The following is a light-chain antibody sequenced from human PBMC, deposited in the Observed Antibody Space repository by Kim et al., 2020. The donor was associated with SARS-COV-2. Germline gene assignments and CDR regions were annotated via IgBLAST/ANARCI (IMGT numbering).Light chain of an antibody. Sequence: EIVLTQSPGTLSLSPGERATLSCRASETIRTSFLAWYQQKPGQAPRLLMYGASRRATGVPDRFSGSGSGTDFTLTISRLEPEDFAVYYCQQYGGSPSWTFGQGTKVDIK. CDR2: GAS. CDR3: QQYGGSPSWT. J-gene: IGKJ1*01. V-gene: IGKV3-20*01. CDR1: ETIRTSF.